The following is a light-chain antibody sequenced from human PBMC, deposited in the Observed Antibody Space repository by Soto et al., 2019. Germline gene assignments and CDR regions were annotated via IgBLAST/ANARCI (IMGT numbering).Light chain of an antibody. CDR3: SSYTGSTTPYV. CDR2: EVS. J-gene: IGLJ1*01. V-gene: IGLV2-14*01. CDR1: ASDVGVYNY. Sequence: QSALTQPASVSGSPGQSITISCTGTASDVGVYNYISWYQHHPGKAPKLMIFEVSNRPSGVSNRVSGSKSGNTASLTISGLQAEDEADYFCSSYTGSTTPYVFGTGTKVTVL.